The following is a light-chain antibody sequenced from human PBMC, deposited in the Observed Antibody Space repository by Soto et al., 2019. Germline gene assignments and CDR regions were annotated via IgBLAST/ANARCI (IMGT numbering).Light chain of an antibody. CDR3: QQYRNSPRT. CDR2: GAS. V-gene: IGKV3-15*01. J-gene: IGKJ1*01. Sequence: EIVLTQSPATLSVSPGERITLSCRASQSVDINLAWYQQKPGQAPRLLIYGASTRATDMPGRFSSRGSGTEFTLTISSLQSEDFAVYYCQQYRNSPRTFGQGTKVDIK. CDR1: QSVDIN.